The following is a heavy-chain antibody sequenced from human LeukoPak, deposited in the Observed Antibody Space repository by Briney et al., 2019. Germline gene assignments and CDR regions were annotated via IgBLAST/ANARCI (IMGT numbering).Heavy chain of an antibody. CDR1: GYTFTTYD. CDR2: MNPNSGNT. D-gene: IGHD6-19*01. Sequence: GASVKVFCKASGYTFTTYDINWVRQASGQGLEWMGWMNPNSGNTGYARKFQGRVTMTRNTSTTTAYMELNSLRSEDTAVYYCASEQWLKREGVYYYYGVAVWGQGTTVTVSS. V-gene: IGHV1-8*01. J-gene: IGHJ6*02. CDR3: ASEQWLKREGVYYYYGVAV.